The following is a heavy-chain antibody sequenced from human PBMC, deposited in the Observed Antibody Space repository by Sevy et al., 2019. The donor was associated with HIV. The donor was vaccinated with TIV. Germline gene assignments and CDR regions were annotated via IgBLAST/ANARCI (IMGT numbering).Heavy chain of an antibody. D-gene: IGHD5-18*01. J-gene: IGHJ4*02. CDR2: MNPNNGNT. CDR1: GYTFTSFD. V-gene: IGHV1-8*01. CDR3: ARMGYSYGYAVDF. Sequence: ASVKVSCKASGYTFTSFDIKWVRQAPGQGLEWMGWMNPNNGNTGYAQNFQGRVIMTSNIYISTAYMELSNLRSEDTAVYYCARMGYSYGYAVDFWGQGHLVTVSS.